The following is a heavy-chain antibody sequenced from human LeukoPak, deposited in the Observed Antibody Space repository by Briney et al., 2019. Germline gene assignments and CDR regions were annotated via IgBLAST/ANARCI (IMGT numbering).Heavy chain of an antibody. Sequence: SETLSLTCTVSGGSISSCYWSWIRQPAGKGLEWIGRIYTSGSTNYNPSLKSRVTMSVDTSKNQFSLKLSSVTAADTAVYYCAREEGSSSWYSVFDYWGQGTLVTVSS. CDR2: IYTSGST. CDR3: AREEGSSSWYSVFDY. D-gene: IGHD6-13*01. CDR1: GGSISSCY. J-gene: IGHJ4*02. V-gene: IGHV4-4*07.